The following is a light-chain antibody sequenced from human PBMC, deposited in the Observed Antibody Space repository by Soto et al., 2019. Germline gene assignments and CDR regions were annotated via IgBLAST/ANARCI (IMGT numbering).Light chain of an antibody. CDR3: CSYAGSYSYV. J-gene: IGLJ1*01. V-gene: IGLV2-11*01. Sequence: QSALTQPRSVSGSPGQSVTISCTGTSSDVGGYNYVSWYQQHPGKAPKLMIYDVSKRPSGVPNRFSGSKSGNTPSLTLSGLQAEDEADYCCCSYAGSYSYVFGTGTKLTVL. CDR2: DVS. CDR1: SSDVGGYNY.